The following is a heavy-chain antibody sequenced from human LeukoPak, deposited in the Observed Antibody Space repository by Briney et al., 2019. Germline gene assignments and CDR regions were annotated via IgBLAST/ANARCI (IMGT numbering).Heavy chain of an antibody. CDR1: GYTFTGYY. Sequence: ASVKVSCKASGYTFTGYYMHWVRQAPGQGLERMGWINPNSGGTDYAQKFQGRVTMTRDTPISTAYMELSRLRSDDTAVYYCAPTHSGIYYYYFDYWGQGTLVTVSS. V-gene: IGHV1-2*02. J-gene: IGHJ4*02. CDR3: APTHSGIYYYYFDY. CDR2: INPNSGGT. D-gene: IGHD1-26*01.